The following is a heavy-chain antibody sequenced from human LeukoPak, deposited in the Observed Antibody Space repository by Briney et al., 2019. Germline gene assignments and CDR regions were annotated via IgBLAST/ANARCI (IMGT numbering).Heavy chain of an antibody. J-gene: IGHJ4*02. CDR3: ARGLSAIVY. V-gene: IGHV4-39*01. D-gene: IGHD2-15*01. CDR1: GGSISTSAYY. Sequence: SETLSLTCIVSGGSISTSAYYWGWIRQPPGEGLQWIGSIYYSGNTYYNSSLKSRVTISVDTSTSQFSLRLSSVTAADTAVYYCARGLSAIVYWGQGTLVTVSS. CDR2: IYYSGNT.